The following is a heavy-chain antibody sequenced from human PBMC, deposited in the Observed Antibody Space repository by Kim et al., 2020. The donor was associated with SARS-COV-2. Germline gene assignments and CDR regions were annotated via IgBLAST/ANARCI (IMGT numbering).Heavy chain of an antibody. CDR3: AKVYYDSSGYYYYYYGMDV. Sequence: GGSLRLSCAASGFTFSSYAMSWVRQAPGKGLEWVSAIRWSGGSTYYADSVKGRFTISRDNSKNTLYLQMNSLRPEDTAVYYCAKVYYDSSGYYYYYYGMDVWGQGATVTVSS. J-gene: IGHJ6*02. D-gene: IGHD3-22*01. V-gene: IGHV3-23*01. CDR2: IRWSGGST. CDR1: GFTFSSYA.